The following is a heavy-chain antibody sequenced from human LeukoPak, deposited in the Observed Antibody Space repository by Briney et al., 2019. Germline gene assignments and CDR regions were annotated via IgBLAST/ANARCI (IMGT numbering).Heavy chain of an antibody. CDR1: GFNVYNNY. V-gene: IGHV3-66*01. CDR3: TRGPNDYFK. J-gene: IGHJ4*02. D-gene: IGHD1-1*01. Sequence: GGSLRLSCVVSGFNVYNNYMCWVRQAPGKGLEWVSLIYSHGGTSYSDSAKGRFTISRDRSKSTLYLQMNSLRVEEAAVYYCTRGPNDYFKWGQGTLVTVSS. CDR2: IYSHGGT.